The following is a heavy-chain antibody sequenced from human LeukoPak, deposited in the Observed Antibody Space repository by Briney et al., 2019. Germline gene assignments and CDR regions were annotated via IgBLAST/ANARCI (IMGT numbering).Heavy chain of an antibody. D-gene: IGHD5-12*01. CDR3: ARGGVATIPYYYYYMDV. J-gene: IGHJ6*03. Sequence: SVKGRFTISRDNAKNSLYLQMNSLRAEDTAVYYCARGGVATIPYYYYYMDVWGKGTTVTISS. V-gene: IGHV3-11*05.